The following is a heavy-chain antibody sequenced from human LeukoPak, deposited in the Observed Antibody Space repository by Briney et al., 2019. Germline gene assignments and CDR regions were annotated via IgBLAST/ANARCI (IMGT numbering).Heavy chain of an antibody. CDR3: ARGVGGWPSDAFDT. Sequence: SVKVSCKASGGTFSSYAISWVRQAPGQGLEWMGGIIPIFGTANYAQKFQGRVTITADKSTSTAYMELSSLRSEDTAVYYCARGVGGWPSDAFDTWGQGTMVTVSS. J-gene: IGHJ3*02. V-gene: IGHV1-69*06. D-gene: IGHD5-12*01. CDR2: IIPIFGTA. CDR1: GGTFSSYA.